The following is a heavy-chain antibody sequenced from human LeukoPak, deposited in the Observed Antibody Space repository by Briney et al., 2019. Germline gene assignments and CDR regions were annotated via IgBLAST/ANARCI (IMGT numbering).Heavy chain of an antibody. J-gene: IGHJ3*02. Sequence: GGSLRLSCAASGFTFRSYSMNWVRQAPGKGLEWVSYIRGSSTTIYYADSVKGRFTISRDNAKNSLYLQMNSLRDEDTAVYYCARRADDAFDIWGQGTMVTVSS. V-gene: IGHV3-48*02. CDR3: ARRADDAFDI. CDR2: IRGSSTTI. CDR1: GFTFRSYS.